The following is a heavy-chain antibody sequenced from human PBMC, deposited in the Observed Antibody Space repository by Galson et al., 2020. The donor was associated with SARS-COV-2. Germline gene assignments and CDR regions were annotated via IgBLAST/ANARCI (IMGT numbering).Heavy chain of an antibody. V-gene: IGHV3-33*06. CDR3: AKDLYYYDSSGDYYPGYYYYCMDV. CDR1: GFTFSSTA. J-gene: IGHJ6*02. Sequence: GGPLRPSCAASGFTFSSTAMHWVRQAPGKGLEGVAVIWYDGSNKYYADSVKGRFTISRDNSNNKLYLQMNTLRAEYTAVYYCAKDLYYYDSSGDYYPGYYYYCMDVWCQGTTFTVSS. D-gene: IGHD3-22*01. CDR2: IWYDGSNK.